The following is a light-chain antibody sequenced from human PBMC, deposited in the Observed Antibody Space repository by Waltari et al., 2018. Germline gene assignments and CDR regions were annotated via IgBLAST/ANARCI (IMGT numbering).Light chain of an antibody. Sequence: QAVVTQEPSLTVSPGGTVTLTCGYSTGAVTSGHSPYWFQQKPGQAPRTLIYDTSNKHSWTPARFSGSLLGGKTALTLSGAQPEDEAEYYCLLSYSGARVVFGGGTKLTVL. CDR3: LLSYSGARVV. V-gene: IGLV7-46*01. CDR2: DTS. J-gene: IGLJ2*01. CDR1: TGAVTSGHS.